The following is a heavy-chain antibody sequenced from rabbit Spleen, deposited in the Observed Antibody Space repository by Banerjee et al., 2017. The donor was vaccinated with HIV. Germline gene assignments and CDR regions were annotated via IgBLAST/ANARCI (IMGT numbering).Heavy chain of an antibody. D-gene: IGHD1-1*01. J-gene: IGHJ5*01. CDR1: GFSFSSNYY. Sequence: QEQLVESGGGLVKPEGSLTLTCTASGFSFSSNYYMCWVRQAPGKGLEWIACIYTGSGGSTYYANWAKGRFSISRASSTTVTLQMTSLTAAGTAAYRCARDLVGVIGWNFNLWGQGTRVTVS. CDR3: ARDLVGVIGWNFNL. V-gene: IGHV1S45*01. CDR2: IYTGSGGST.